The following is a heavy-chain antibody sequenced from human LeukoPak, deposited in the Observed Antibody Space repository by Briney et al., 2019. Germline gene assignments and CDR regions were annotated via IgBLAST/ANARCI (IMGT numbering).Heavy chain of an antibody. D-gene: IGHD6-6*01. J-gene: IGHJ4*02. V-gene: IGHV4-39*01. CDR3: AATYSSSDLDY. CDR1: GGSISSSSYY. CDR2: IYYSGST. Sequence: ETESLTCTVSGGSISSSSYYWGWIRQAPGKGLEWIGSIYYSGSTDYNPSLQSRVTISVDTSKNQFSLKLSSVTAADTAVYYCAATYSSSDLDYGGQATGDTVSS.